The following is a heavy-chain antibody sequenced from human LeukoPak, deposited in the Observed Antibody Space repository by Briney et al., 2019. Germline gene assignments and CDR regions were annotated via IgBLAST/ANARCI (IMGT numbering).Heavy chain of an antibody. Sequence: PSETLSLTCTVSGGSISSSSYYWGWIRQPPGKGLEWIGSIYYSGSTYYNPSLKSRVTISVDTSKNQFSLKLSSVTAADTAVYYCARGTATPSGVWRPPVIKNWFDPWGQGTLVTVSS. J-gene: IGHJ5*02. CDR2: IYYSGST. CDR1: GGSISSSSYY. V-gene: IGHV4-39*07. CDR3: ARGTATPSGVWRPPVIKNWFDP. D-gene: IGHD2-8*02.